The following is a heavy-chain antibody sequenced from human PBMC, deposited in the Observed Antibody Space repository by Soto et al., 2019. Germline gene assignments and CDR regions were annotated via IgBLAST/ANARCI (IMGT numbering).Heavy chain of an antibody. D-gene: IGHD5-18*01. V-gene: IGHV4-39*01. CDR3: ARQGYSFCFSGNWFDP. Sequence: SETLSLTCTVSGGSISSGGYYCSWNRQHPGKGLELIGYIYYSGSTYYDPSLKSRVTISVDTSKNQFSLKLSSVTAADTAVYFCARQGYSFCFSGNWFDPWGQGTLVTVSS. CDR1: GGSISSGGYY. CDR2: IYYSGST. J-gene: IGHJ5*02.